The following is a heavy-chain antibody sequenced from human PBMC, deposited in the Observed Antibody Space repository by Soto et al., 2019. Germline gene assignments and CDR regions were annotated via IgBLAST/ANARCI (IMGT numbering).Heavy chain of an antibody. J-gene: IGHJ6*02. CDR1: GFTFSSYG. CDR2: IWYDGSNK. Sequence: QVQLVESGGGVVQPGRSLRLSCAASGFTFSSYGMHWVRQAPGKGLEWVAVIWYDGSNKYYADSVKGRFTISRDNSKNTLYLQMNSLRAKDTAVYYCARDSRLYYYGMDVWGQGTTVTVSS. CDR3: ARDSRLYYYGMDV. V-gene: IGHV3-33*08.